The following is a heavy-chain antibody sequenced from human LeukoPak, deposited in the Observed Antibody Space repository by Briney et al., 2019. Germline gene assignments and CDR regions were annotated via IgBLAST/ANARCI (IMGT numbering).Heavy chain of an antibody. D-gene: IGHD4-17*01. CDR1: GYSITSGYF. CDR3: ARPPDSSDYGAAFDF. J-gene: IGHJ4*02. Sequence: KPSETLSLTCGVSGYSITSGYFWGWIRQPPGKGLEWIGSIYHSGTTYYNPSLKSRVTISVDTSKNQFSLKLSSVTAADTAAYYCARPPDSSDYGAAFDFWGQGTLVTVSS. CDR2: IYHSGTT. V-gene: IGHV4-38-2*01.